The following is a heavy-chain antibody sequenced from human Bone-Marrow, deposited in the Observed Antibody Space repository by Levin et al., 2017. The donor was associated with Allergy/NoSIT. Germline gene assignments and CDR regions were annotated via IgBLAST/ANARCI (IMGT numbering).Heavy chain of an antibody. V-gene: IGHV1-8*01. D-gene: IGHD3-9*01. CDR1: GYTFTSYD. Sequence: ASVKVSCKASGYTFTSYDINWVRQATGQGLEWMGWMNPNSGNTGYAQKFQGRVTMTRNTSISTAYMELSSLRSEDTAVYYCARLLRYFDWLSPVYYYGMDVWGQGTTVTVSS. CDR3: ARLLRYFDWLSPVYYYGMDV. CDR2: MNPNSGNT. J-gene: IGHJ6*02.